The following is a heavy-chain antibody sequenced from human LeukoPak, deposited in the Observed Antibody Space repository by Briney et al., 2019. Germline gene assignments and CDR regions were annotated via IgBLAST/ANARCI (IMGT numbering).Heavy chain of an antibody. J-gene: IGHJ4*02. D-gene: IGHD1-14*01. CDR1: GGSISSYY. CDR2: IYYSGST. V-gene: IGHV4-59*01. CDR3: AREIPSGPREFDY. Sequence: PSETLSLTCSVAGGSISSYYWSWIRQPPGKGLEWIGYIYYSGSTNYNPSLKSRVTISVDTSKNQFSLKLSSVTAADTAVYYCAREIPSGPREFDYWGQGTLVTVSS.